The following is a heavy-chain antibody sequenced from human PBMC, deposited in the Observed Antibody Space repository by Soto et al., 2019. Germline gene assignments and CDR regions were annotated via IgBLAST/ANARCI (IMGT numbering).Heavy chain of an antibody. V-gene: IGHV4-39*01. D-gene: IGHD3-22*01. J-gene: IGHJ1*01. CDR1: VGSIDRSNYY. Sequence: SETLSLTCTVSVGSIDRSNYYWDWIRQPPGKGLEWIGTTYYNGNAYYNPSLKSRVTMSVDTSKNQFSLKLISVTAADTAVYYCARHFVAVVIKGWGYWGQGTLVTVS. CDR2: TYYNGNA. CDR3: ARHFVAVVIKGWGY.